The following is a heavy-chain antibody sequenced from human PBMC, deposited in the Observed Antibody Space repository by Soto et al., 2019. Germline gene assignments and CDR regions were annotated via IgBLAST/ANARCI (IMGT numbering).Heavy chain of an antibody. CDR3: ARDPQAARHYYYGMDV. D-gene: IGHD6-6*01. CDR2: TYYRSKWYN. V-gene: IGHV6-1*01. CDR1: GDSVSSNSAA. Sequence: LSLTCAISGDSVSSNSAAWNWIRQSPSRGLEWLGRTYYRSKWYNDYAVSAKSRITINPDTSKNQFSLQLNSVTPEDTAVYYCARDPQAARHYYYGMDVWGQGTTVTVSS. J-gene: IGHJ6*02.